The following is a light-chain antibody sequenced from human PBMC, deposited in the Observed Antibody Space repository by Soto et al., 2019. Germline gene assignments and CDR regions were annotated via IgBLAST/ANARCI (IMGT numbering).Light chain of an antibody. CDR2: GVT. CDR1: SSDIGGHDD. Sequence: QSALTQPASVSGSPGQSITISCTGTSSDIGGHDDVSWYQRHPGKVPKLLIYGVTDRPPGVSNRFSGSKSGNVASLTISGLQAEDEADYYCCSYTSDLTPYVFGTGTKVTVL. CDR3: CSYTSDLTPYV. V-gene: IGLV2-14*03. J-gene: IGLJ1*01.